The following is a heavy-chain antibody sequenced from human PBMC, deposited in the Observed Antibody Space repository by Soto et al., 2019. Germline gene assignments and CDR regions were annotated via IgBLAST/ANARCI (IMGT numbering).Heavy chain of an antibody. CDR1: GFTFSSYG. Sequence: QVQLVESGGGVVQPGRSLRLSCAASGFTFSSYGMHWVRQAPGKGLDWVAVIWYDGSNKYYADSVKGRFTISRDNSKNTLYLQMNSLRDEDTAVYYCARESGALTVTRYNWFDPWGQGTLVTVSS. V-gene: IGHV3-33*01. J-gene: IGHJ5*02. CDR2: IWYDGSNK. D-gene: IGHD4-4*01. CDR3: ARESGALTVTRYNWFDP.